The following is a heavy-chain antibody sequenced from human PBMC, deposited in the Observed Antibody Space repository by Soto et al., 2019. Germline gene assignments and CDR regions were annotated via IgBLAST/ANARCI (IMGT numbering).Heavy chain of an antibody. CDR2: ISSSGSTI. J-gene: IGHJ6*02. D-gene: IGHD3-3*01. V-gene: IGHV3-11*01. Sequence: PGGALGLSCAASGFTFSDYYMSWIRQAPGKGLEWVSYISSSGSTIYYADSVKGRFTISRDNAKNSLYLQMNSLRAEDTAVYYCARDERYYDFWSGHYYYYGMDVWGQGTTVTVSS. CDR3: ARDERYYDFWSGHYYYYGMDV. CDR1: GFTFSDYY.